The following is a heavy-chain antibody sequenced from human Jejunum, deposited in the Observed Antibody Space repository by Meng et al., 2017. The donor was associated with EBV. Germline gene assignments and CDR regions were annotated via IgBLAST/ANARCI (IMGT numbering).Heavy chain of an antibody. J-gene: IGHJ4*02. CDR3: ARNWNF. V-gene: IGHV4-61*01. CDR1: GGSVSSGTYY. Sequence: QVQLQESGPGLVKPSETLPRPCTVSGGSVSSGTYYWTWIRQPPGKGLEWIGYIYNSGSTNYNPSLKSRVTISLDTSKNQFSLKLSSVTAADTAMYYCARNWNFWGQGTLVTVSS. D-gene: IGHD1-1*01. CDR2: IYNSGST.